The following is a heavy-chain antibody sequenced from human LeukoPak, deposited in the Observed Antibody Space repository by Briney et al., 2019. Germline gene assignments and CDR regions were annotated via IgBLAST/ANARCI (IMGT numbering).Heavy chain of an antibody. J-gene: IGHJ4*02. V-gene: IGHV3-23*01. CDR1: GFTFSSYA. D-gene: IGHD3-22*01. CDR3: AKDRGDYFDTSSHSFDS. Sequence: GGSLRLSCAASGFTFSSYALSWVRQAPGQGLERVSPISGSGGNTYYADSVKGRFTVSRDNSQNTLYLQMSSLGTEDTAVYFCAKDRGDYFDTSSHSFDSWGQGTLVTVSS. CDR2: ISGSGGNT.